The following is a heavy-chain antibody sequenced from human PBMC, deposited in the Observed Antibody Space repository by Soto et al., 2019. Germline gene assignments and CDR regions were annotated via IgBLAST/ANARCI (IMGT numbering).Heavy chain of an antibody. Sequence: SETLSLTCAVYGGSFSGYYWSWIRQPPGKGLEWIGEINHSGSINYNPSLKSRVTISVDTSKNQFSLKLSSVTATDTAVYYCARFPGIYGVHTPYFDYWGQGILVPVSS. J-gene: IGHJ4*02. CDR2: INHSGSI. CDR3: ARFPGIYGVHTPYFDY. D-gene: IGHD3-3*01. CDR1: GGSFSGYY. V-gene: IGHV4-34*01.